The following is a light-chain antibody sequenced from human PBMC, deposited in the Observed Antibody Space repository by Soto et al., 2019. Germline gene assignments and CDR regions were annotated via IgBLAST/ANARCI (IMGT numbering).Light chain of an antibody. CDR3: MQSTQLPPT. J-gene: IGKJ5*01. V-gene: IGKV2D-29*02. Sequence: DIVMTESPLSLAVSPGEGASISCRSSQSLLHKNGNNYFNWYLQKPGQSPQLLIYEVSTRVSGVPDRFSGSGSGTDFTLEISRVETDDVGIYYCMQSTQLPPTFGQGTRLEIK. CDR1: QSLLHKNGNNY. CDR2: EVS.